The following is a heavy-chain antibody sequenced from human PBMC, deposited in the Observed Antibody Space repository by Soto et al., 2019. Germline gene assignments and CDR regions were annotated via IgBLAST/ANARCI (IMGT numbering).Heavy chain of an antibody. J-gene: IGHJ6*02. D-gene: IGHD3-3*01. Sequence: SETLSLTCTVSGGSISSYYWSWIRQPAGKGLEWIGRIYTSGSTNYNPSLKSRVTMSVDTSKNQFSLKLSSVTAADTAVYYCARDRIYDFWSGYSSEDYYYYYGMDVWVQGTTVTVSS. CDR3: ARDRIYDFWSGYSSEDYYYYYGMDV. CDR1: GGSISSYY. CDR2: IYTSGST. V-gene: IGHV4-4*07.